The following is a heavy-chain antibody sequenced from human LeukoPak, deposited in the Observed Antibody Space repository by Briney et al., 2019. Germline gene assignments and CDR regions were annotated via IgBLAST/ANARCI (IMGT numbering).Heavy chain of an antibody. V-gene: IGHV1-69*05. CDR2: IIPIFGTA. Sequence: SSVKVSCKASGGTFSSYAISWVRQAPGQGLEWMGRIIPIFGTANYAQKFQGRVTITTDESTSTAYMERSSLRSEDTAVYYCARDAPIASADYYYYYMDVWGKGTTVTVSS. CDR3: ARDAPIASADYYYYYMDV. J-gene: IGHJ6*03. D-gene: IGHD6-13*01. CDR1: GGTFSSYA.